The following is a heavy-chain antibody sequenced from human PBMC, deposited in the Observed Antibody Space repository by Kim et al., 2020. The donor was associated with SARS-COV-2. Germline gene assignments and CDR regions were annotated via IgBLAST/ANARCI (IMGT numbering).Heavy chain of an antibody. V-gene: IGHV3-7*03. D-gene: IGHD3-10*01. CDR3: ARDKSIPSYDAFDI. J-gene: IGHJ3*02. Sequence: YVESVKGRFTVSRDNAKNSLYLQMDSLRAEDTAVYYCARDKSIPSYDAFDIWGQGTMVTVSS.